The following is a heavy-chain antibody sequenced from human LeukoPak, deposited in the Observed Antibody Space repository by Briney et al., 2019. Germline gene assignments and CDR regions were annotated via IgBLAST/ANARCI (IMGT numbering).Heavy chain of an antibody. CDR2: IYATGTT. CDR1: DTSINTYY. J-gene: IGHJ3*02. Sequence: PSETLSLTCTVSDTSINTYYWSWIRQPAGKGLEWIGHIYATGTTNYNPSLNSRVTMSIDTSKNQFSLNLRSVTAADTAVYYCARGEMATIEDAFDIWGQGTMVTVSS. CDR3: ARGEMATIEDAFDI. D-gene: IGHD5-24*01. V-gene: IGHV4-4*07.